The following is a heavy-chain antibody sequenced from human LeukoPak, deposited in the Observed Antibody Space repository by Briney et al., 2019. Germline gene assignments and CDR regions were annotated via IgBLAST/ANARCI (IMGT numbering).Heavy chain of an antibody. CDR1: GGTFSSYA. D-gene: IGHD2-2*01. V-gene: IGHV1-69*13. J-gene: IGHJ4*02. CDR2: IIAIFGTA. Sequence: SVKVSCKASGGTFSSYAISWVRQAPGQGLEGMGGIIAIFGTANYAQKFQGRVTITADESTSTAYMELSSLRSEDTAVYYCARDPLTYCSTTSCHPDWGQGTLVTVYS. CDR3: ARDPLTYCSTTSCHPD.